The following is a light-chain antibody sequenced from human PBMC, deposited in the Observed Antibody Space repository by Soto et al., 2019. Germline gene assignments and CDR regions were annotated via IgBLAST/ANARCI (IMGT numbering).Light chain of an antibody. Sequence: EIVLTQSPGTLSLSPGEGATLSCRASQSVSSSLAWYQQKRGQAPRLLIHGASSRATGIPDRFSGSGSGTDFTLTISRLEPEDFAVYYCQQYGGSPRTVGQGTKVEVK. CDR1: QSVSSS. J-gene: IGKJ1*01. V-gene: IGKV3-20*01. CDR2: GAS. CDR3: QQYGGSPRT.